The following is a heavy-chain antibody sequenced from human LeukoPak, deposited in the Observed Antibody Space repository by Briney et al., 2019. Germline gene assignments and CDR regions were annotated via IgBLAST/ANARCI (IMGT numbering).Heavy chain of an antibody. D-gene: IGHD6-19*01. J-gene: IGHJ3*02. V-gene: IGHV4-59*01. CDR1: GGSINSYY. Sequence: SSETLSLTCTVSGGSINSYYWSWIRQPPGKGLEWIGYMYYSGSTNYNTSLKSRVTIAGDTSKDQFSLKLSSVTAADTAVYYCARDPGSRWSGGGFDIWGQGTMVTVSS. CDR3: ARDPGSRWSGGGFDI. CDR2: MYYSGST.